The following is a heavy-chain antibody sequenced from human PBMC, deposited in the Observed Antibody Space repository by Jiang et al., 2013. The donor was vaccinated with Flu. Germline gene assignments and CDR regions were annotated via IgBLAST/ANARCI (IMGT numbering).Heavy chain of an antibody. D-gene: IGHD2-15*01. J-gene: IGHJ5*02. CDR1: GYTFSSHA. CDR3: ARGLPPERYCTGGSCYSGDPYVAFDP. Sequence: KASGYTFSSHAMNWGATGPLDVGLEWMGWIDTNTGNPTYAQGFTGRFVFSLDTSVTTTYLQISSLMAEDTAVYYCARGLPPERYCTGGSCYSGDPYVAFDPWGQGTLVTVSS. V-gene: IGHV7-4-1*02. CDR2: IDTNTGNP.